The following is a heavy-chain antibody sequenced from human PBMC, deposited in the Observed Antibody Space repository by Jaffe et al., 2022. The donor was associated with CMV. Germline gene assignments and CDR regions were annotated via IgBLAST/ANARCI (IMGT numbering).Heavy chain of an antibody. D-gene: IGHD3-10*02. V-gene: IGHV3-48*02. Sequence: EVQLVESGGGLVQPGGSLRLSCAASGFTFSSYSMNWVRQAPGKGLEWVSYISSSSSTIYYADSVKGRFTISRDNAKNSLYLQMNSLRDEDTAVYYCARALGSGSYEHPEIYYYYGMDVWGQGTTVTVSS. J-gene: IGHJ6*02. CDR3: ARALGSGSYEHPEIYYYYGMDV. CDR1: GFTFSSYS. CDR2: ISSSSSTI.